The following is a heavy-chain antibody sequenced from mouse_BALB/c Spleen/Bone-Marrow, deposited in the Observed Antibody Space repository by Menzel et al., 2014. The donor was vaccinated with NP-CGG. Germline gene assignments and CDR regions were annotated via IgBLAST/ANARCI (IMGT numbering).Heavy chain of an antibody. D-gene: IGHD2-14*01. CDR3: ARHHRYAYSFDY. V-gene: IGHV1S130*01. CDR2: IHPNRANT. J-gene: IGHJ2*01. CDR1: VYTFTSSW. Sequence: VQLQQSGSVLVRPGASAKLSCKTSVYTFTSSWMHWAKQRPGQGLEWIGEIHPNRANTNYNEKLKGKATPTVDASSSTAYVDLSSLTSEDSAVYYCARHHRYAYSFDYWGQGSTLTVSS.